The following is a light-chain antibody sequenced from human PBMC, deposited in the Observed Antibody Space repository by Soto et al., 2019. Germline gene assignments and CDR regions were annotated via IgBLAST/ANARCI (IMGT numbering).Light chain of an antibody. Sequence: EIVLTQSPVPLSLSPRERATLPCRASQSVSNNYLAWYQQKPGQAPRIIIFGASGRATGIPERVSGSGSGTDFTLTISRLEPEDFAVYYCQQYGSLSWTFGQGTKVDIK. J-gene: IGKJ1*01. CDR1: QSVSNNY. V-gene: IGKV3-20*01. CDR2: GAS. CDR3: QQYGSLSWT.